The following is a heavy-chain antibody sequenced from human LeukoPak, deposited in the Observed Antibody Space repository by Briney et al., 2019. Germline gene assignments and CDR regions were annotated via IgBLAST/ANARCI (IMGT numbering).Heavy chain of an antibody. D-gene: IGHD2-15*01. V-gene: IGHV3-23*01. CDR1: GFPFSSHA. J-gene: IGHJ5*02. Sequence: GGSLRLSCAASGFPFSSHAMSWVRQPPGKGLEWVAAISNGKTYYADSVRGRFAISSDDSTNTVYLHMNSLRDEDTALYHCVREAGYCAPVCVKTNWFDPWGQGTLVTVSS. CDR3: VREAGYCAPVCVKTNWFDP. CDR2: ISNGKT.